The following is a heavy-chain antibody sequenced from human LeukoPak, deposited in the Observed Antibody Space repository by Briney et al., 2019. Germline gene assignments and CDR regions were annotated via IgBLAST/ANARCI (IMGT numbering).Heavy chain of an antibody. V-gene: IGHV1-18*01. CDR2: ISAYNGNT. J-gene: IGHJ3*02. D-gene: IGHD3-22*01. Sequence: GASVKVSCKASGYTFTSYGISWVRQAPGQGLEWMGWISAYNGNTNYAQKLQGRVTMTTDTSTSTAYMELRSLRSDDTAVYYCARDRDGYYYDSSGYYYGHYAFDIWGQGTMVTVSS. CDR3: ARDRDGYYYDSSGYYYGHYAFDI. CDR1: GYTFTSYG.